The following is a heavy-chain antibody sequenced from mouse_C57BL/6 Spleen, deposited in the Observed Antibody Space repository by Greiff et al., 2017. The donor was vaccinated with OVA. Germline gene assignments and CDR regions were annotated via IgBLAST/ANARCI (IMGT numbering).Heavy chain of an antibody. Sequence: VQLKQSGPELVKPGASVKISCKASGYTFTDYYMNWVKQSHGKSLEWIGDINPNNGGTSYNQKFKGKATLTVDKSSSTAYMELRILTSEDSAVYYCARAYDYDPAYWGQGTLVTVSA. CDR2: INPNNGGT. J-gene: IGHJ3*01. V-gene: IGHV1-26*01. CDR1: GYTFTDYY. D-gene: IGHD2-4*01. CDR3: ARAYDYDPAY.